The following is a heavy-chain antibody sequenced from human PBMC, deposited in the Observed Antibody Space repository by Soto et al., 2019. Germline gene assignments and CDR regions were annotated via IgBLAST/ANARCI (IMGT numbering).Heavy chain of an antibody. CDR2: IYYSGST. D-gene: IGHD1-26*01. J-gene: IGHJ5*02. CDR3: ASQTTGDSGDL. Sequence: QLQLQESGPGLVKPSETLSLTCTVSGGSISSSSYYWGWIRQPPGKGLEWIGSIYYSGSTYYNPSLRRRATLSVGPATNRFSMKLSSVTAADTAVYYCASQTTGDSGDLWGQGTLVTVSS. V-gene: IGHV4-39*01. CDR1: GGSISSSSYY.